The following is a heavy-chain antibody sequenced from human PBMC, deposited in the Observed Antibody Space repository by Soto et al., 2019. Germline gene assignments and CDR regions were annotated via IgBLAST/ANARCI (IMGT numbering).Heavy chain of an antibody. V-gene: IGHV3-74*01. Sequence: GGSLRLSCAASGFTFSSSWMHWVRQAPGKGLVWISCISSDGSVTRYADSVKGRFTISRDNAQNTLFLQMESPRAEDTAVYYCERDFKETGWGRGTLVTVSS. CDR1: GFTFSSSW. CDR3: ERDFKETG. J-gene: IGHJ4*02. CDR2: ISSDGSVT.